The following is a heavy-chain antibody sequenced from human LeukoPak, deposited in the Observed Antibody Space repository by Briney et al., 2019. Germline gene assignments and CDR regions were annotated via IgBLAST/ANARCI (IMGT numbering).Heavy chain of an antibody. CDR3: ARNRYNWNYVMDNWFDP. D-gene: IGHD1-7*01. V-gene: IGHV6-1*01. CDR2: TYYRSKWYN. CDR1: GDSVSSNSAA. Sequence: SQTLSLTCAISGDSVSSNSAAWNWIRQSPSRGLEWLGRTYYRSKWYNDYAVSVKSRITINPDASKNQFSLQLNSVTPEDTAVYYCARNRYNWNYVMDNWFDPWGQGTLVTVSS. J-gene: IGHJ5*02.